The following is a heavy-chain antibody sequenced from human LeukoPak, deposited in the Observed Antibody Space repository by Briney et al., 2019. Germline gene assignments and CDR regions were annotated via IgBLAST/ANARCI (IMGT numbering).Heavy chain of an antibody. CDR2: ISSSGSTI. CDR1: GFTFSDYY. J-gene: IGHJ6*03. V-gene: IGHV3-11*04. D-gene: IGHD2-2*02. CDR3: ARDVVPATINQYYYYYMDV. Sequence: KAGGSLRLSCAASGFTFSDYYMSWIRQAPGKGLEWVSYISSSGSTIYYADSVKGRSTISRDNAKNSLYLQMNSLRVEDTAVYYCARDVVPATINQYYYYYMDVWGKGTTVTVSS.